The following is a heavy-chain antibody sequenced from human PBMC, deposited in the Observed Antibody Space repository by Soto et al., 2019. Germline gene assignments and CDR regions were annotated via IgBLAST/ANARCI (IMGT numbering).Heavy chain of an antibody. CDR3: ARDRSYSLDV. CDR1: GSTFSNDW. CDR2: INSDGSST. V-gene: IGHV3-74*01. Sequence: EVQLVESGGGLLQPGGSLRLSCAVSGSTFSNDWMHWVRQAPGKGLVWVSHINSDGSSTNYADFVKGRFTIARDNAKNTVYLQMNSPRADDTAVYYCARDRSYSLDVWGQGTTVTVSS. J-gene: IGHJ6*02.